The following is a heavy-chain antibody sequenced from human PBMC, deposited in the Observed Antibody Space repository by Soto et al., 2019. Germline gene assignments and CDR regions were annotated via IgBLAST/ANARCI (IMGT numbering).Heavy chain of an antibody. CDR3: TRDGRGLGRLSLFEY. Sequence: GGSLRLSCAASGFNVNSDYMNWVRQTPGKGLEWVASIYSGETTYYADSVRGRFTISSDKSKNTLYFQLSSLRIEDTAVYYCTRDGRGLGRLSLFEYWGQGFLVTVYS. CDR1: GFNVNSDY. CDR2: IYSGETT. D-gene: IGHD2-21*02. J-gene: IGHJ4*02. V-gene: IGHV3-53*01.